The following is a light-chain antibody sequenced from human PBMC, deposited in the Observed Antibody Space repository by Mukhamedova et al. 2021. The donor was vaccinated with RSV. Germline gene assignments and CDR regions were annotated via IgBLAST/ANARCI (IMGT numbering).Light chain of an antibody. CDR3: QQYYNIPPP. V-gene: IGKV4-1*01. Sequence: DSGVPDRFSGSGSGTLFSLTISSLQAEDVAVYYCQQYYNIPPPFGPGTRVDIK. J-gene: IGKJ3*01.